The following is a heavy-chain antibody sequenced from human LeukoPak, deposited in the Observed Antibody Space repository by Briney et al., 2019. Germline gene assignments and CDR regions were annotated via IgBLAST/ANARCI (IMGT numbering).Heavy chain of an antibody. CDR2: INPSGGST. CDR1: GYTFTSYY. J-gene: IGHJ4*02. D-gene: IGHD6-13*01. V-gene: IGHV1-46*01. Sequence: GASVKVSCKASGYTFTSYYMHWVRQAPGQGLEWMGIINPSGGSTSYAQKFQGRVTMTRDTSTSTVYMELSSLRSKDTAVYYCARAEAAAGRVAAPYTNHFDYWGQGTLVTVSS. CDR3: ARAEAAAGRVAAPYTNHFDY.